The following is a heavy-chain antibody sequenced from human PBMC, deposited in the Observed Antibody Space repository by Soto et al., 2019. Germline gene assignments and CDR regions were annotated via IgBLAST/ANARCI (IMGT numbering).Heavy chain of an antibody. J-gene: IGHJ4*02. CDR2: IYYSGST. Sequence: PSETLSLTCTVSGGSISSGDYYWSWIRQPPGKGLEWIGYIYYSGSTYYNPSLKSRVTISVDTSKNQFSLKLSSVTAADTAVYHCARVWYSARRMDYWGQGTLVTVSS. V-gene: IGHV4-30-4*01. D-gene: IGHD2-21*01. CDR1: GGSISSGDYY. CDR3: ARVWYSARRMDY.